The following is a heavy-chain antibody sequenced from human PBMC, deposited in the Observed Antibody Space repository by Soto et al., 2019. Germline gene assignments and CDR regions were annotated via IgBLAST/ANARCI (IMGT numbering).Heavy chain of an antibody. D-gene: IGHD2-2*01. CDR2: ISAYNGNT. J-gene: IGHJ3*02. CDR3: ARDRRYCSSTSCPEGWAFDI. V-gene: IGHV1-18*01. CDR1: GYTFTSYG. Sequence: ASVKVSCKASGYTFTSYGISWVRQAPGQGLEWMGWISAYNGNTNYAQKLQGRVTMTTDTSTSTAYMELRSLRSDDTAVYYCARDRRYCSSTSCPEGWAFDIWGQGTMVTVSS.